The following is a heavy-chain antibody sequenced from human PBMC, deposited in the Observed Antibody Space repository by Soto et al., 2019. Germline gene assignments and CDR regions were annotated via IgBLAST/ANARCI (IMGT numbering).Heavy chain of an antibody. CDR1: DVSLSIYY. CDR3: ARDGSRRDSMGWC. CDR2: IYYSGST. Sequence: SETLSLTCTSADVSLSIYYWSWIRPTEGKGLEWIVRIYYSGSTYYNPSLKSRVTISVDTSKNQFSLKLSSVTAADTAVYYCARDGSRRDSMGWCWGQGTLVTVAS. V-gene: IGHV4-59*06. J-gene: IGHJ4*02. D-gene: IGHD3-22*01.